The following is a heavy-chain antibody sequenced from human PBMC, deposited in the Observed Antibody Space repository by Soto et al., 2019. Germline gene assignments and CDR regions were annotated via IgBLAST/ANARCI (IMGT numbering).Heavy chain of an antibody. CDR3: ARWGTTGGLDV. V-gene: IGHV3-33*05. CDR2: TSYDGSNN. Sequence: QVQLVESGGGVVQPGTSLRLSCVGSGFTFRSYVIHWVRQAPGKGLEWVALTSYDGSNNFYGDSVKGRFTISRDNSRNTVELQMDSMRLADTALYDCARWGTTGGLDVWGQGTLVSVSS. J-gene: IGHJ4*02. D-gene: IGHD3-16*01. CDR1: GFTFRSYV.